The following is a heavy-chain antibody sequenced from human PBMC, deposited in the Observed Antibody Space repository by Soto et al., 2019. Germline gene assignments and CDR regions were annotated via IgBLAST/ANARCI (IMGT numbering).Heavy chain of an antibody. D-gene: IGHD6-19*01. CDR3: AKAAGYNSGHSDY. Sequence: GGSLRLSCAASGFTFDDYAMHWVRQAPGKGLEWVSSISWNSGNIGYADSVKGRFTISRDNAKNSLYLQMNSLRPEDTAFYYCAKAAGYNSGHSDYWGQGILVTVSS. J-gene: IGHJ4*02. V-gene: IGHV3-9*01. CDR2: ISWNSGNI. CDR1: GFTFDDYA.